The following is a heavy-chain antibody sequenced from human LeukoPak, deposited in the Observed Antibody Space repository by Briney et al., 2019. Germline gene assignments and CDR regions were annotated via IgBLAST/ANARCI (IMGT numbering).Heavy chain of an antibody. Sequence: GASVKVSCKASGYTFTSYYMHWVRQAPGQGLEWMGIINPSGGGTNYAQKFQGRVTMTRDTSISTAYMELSRLRSDDTAVYYCARGVDYVWGSYRYTPPDYWGQGTLVTVSS. J-gene: IGHJ4*02. D-gene: IGHD3-16*02. CDR2: INPSGGGT. V-gene: IGHV1-2*02. CDR1: GYTFTSYY. CDR3: ARGVDYVWGSYRYTPPDY.